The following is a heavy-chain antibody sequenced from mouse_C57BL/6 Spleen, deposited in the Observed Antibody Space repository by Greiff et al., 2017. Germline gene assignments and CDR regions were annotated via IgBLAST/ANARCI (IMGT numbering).Heavy chain of an antibody. J-gene: IGHJ2*01. CDR3: ARGYGSSLSFYFDY. CDR1: GYTFTSYW. CDR2: IHPNSGST. D-gene: IGHD1-1*01. V-gene: IGHV1-64*01. Sequence: QVQLQQPGAELVKPGASVKLSCKASGYTFTSYWMHWVKQRPGQGLEWIGMIHPNSGSTNYNEKFKSKATLTVDKSSSTAYMQLSSLTSEDAAVYYCARGYGSSLSFYFDYWGQGTTRTVSS.